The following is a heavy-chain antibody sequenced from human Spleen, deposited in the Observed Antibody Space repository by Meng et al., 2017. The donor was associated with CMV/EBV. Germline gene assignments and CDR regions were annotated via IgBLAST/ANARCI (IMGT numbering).Heavy chain of an antibody. CDR3: ARDYDFWSGQTFHPRY. J-gene: IGHJ4*02. Sequence: GGSLRLSCAASGFTFSSHAMSWVRQAPGKGLEWVSSISGRGSPTYYADSVKGRFTISRDNAKNSLYLQMNSLRAEDTAVYYCARDYDFWSGQTFHPRYWGQGTLVTVSS. CDR1: GFTFSSHA. CDR2: ISGRGSPT. D-gene: IGHD3-3*01. V-gene: IGHV3-21*01.